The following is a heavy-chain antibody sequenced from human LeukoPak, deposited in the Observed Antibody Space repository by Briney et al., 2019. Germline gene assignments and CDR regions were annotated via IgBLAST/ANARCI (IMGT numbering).Heavy chain of an antibody. J-gene: IGHJ4*02. CDR1: GFTFSNYA. CDR3: AKTLAYCSGGSCYSNYYFDY. V-gene: IGHV3-23*01. D-gene: IGHD2-15*01. Sequence: GGSLRLSCAASGFTFSNYAMSWVRQAPGKGLEWVSAISGSGVSTDYADSVKGRFTISRDNSKNTLYLQMGSLRAEDTAVYYCAKTLAYCSGGSCYSNYYFDYWGQGTLVTVSS. CDR2: ISGSGVST.